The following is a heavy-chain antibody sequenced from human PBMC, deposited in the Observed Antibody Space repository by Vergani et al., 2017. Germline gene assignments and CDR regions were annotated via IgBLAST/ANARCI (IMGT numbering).Heavy chain of an antibody. Sequence: QVQLVQSGAEVTKPGSSVKVSCKVSGDTLTELSMHWGRQAPGKGLEGRGGFDPEDGETIYAQKFQCRVTMTEDTSTDTAYMELSSLRSEETAVYYCATDRYWRVRGGNYYYYGMDVWGQGTTVTVSS. J-gene: IGHJ6*02. V-gene: IGHV1-24*01. D-gene: IGHD3-10*01. CDR2: FDPEDGET. CDR3: ATDRYWRVRGGNYYYYGMDV. CDR1: GDTLTELS.